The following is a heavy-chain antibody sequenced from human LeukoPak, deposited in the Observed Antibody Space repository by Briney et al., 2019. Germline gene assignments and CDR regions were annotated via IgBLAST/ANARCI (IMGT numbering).Heavy chain of an antibody. CDR2: INQNGSAT. CDR3: VRAGGPHTVDV. Sequence: GGSLRLSCVASGFTFSTYAMSWVRGTPGKGWEWVANINQNGSATYYVDSVKGRFTISRDNAKNTLFLQMNSLRAEDTAVFYCVRAGGPHTVDVWGQGTTVTVSS. J-gene: IGHJ6*02. V-gene: IGHV3-7*01. D-gene: IGHD2-8*02. CDR1: GFTFSTYA.